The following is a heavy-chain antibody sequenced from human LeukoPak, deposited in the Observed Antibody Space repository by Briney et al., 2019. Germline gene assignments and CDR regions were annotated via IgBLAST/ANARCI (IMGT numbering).Heavy chain of an antibody. D-gene: IGHD3-10*01. CDR2: ISANGGST. J-gene: IGHJ4*02. CDR1: GFTFSNYA. CDR3: ANLSPSQAGKYYNGDY. Sequence: GGSLRLSCAASGFTFSNYAMSWVHQAPGKGLEWVSTISANGGSTYYADSVKGRFTISRDNSKNTLYLQIDSLRADDTAVYYCANLSPSQAGKYYNGDYWGQGTLVIVSS. V-gene: IGHV3-23*01.